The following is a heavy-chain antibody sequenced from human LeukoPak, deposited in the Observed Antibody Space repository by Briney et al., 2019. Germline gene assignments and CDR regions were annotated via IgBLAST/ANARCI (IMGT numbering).Heavy chain of an antibody. D-gene: IGHD3-3*01. CDR3: AKDNDYDFWSGYTFDY. V-gene: IGHV3-23*01. CDR2: ISGSGGST. CDR1: GFTFSSYA. Sequence: PGGSLRLSCAASGFTFSSYAMSWVRQAPGKGLEWVSAISGSGGSTYYADSVKGRFTISRDNSKNTLYLQMNSLRAEDTAAYYCAKDNDYDFWSGYTFDYWGQGTLVTVSS. J-gene: IGHJ4*02.